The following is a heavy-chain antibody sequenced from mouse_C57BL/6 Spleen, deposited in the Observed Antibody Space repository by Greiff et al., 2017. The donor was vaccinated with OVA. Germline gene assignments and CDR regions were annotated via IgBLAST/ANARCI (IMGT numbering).Heavy chain of an antibody. J-gene: IGHJ3*01. CDR2: INPSSGYT. CDR1: GYTFTSYT. D-gene: IGHD2-12*01. V-gene: IGHV1-4*01. CDR3: ARSGYSFAY. Sequence: QVHVKQSGAELARPGASVKMSCKASGYTFTSYTMHWVKQRPGQGLEWIGYINPSSGYTKYNQKFKDKATLTADKSSSTAYMQLSSLTSEDSAVYYCARSGYSFAYWGQGTLVTVSA.